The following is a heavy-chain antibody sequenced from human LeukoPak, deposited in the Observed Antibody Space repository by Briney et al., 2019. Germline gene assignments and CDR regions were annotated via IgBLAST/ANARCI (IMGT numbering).Heavy chain of an antibody. CDR1: GFTFNNYG. Sequence: GGSLRLSCATSGFTFNNYGMHWVRQAPGKGLEWVAFIRYNGNNQYYADSVKGRFTISRDNSKNTLYLQMNSLKGDDTAVYYCAKDSAFYYIDVWGKGTTVIISS. CDR2: IRYNGNNQ. D-gene: IGHD3-10*01. V-gene: IGHV3-30*02. CDR3: AKDSAFYYIDV. J-gene: IGHJ6*03.